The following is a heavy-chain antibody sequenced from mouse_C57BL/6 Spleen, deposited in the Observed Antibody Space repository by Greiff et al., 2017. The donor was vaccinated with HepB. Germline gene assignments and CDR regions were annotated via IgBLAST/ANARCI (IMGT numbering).Heavy chain of an antibody. CDR3: ARHRDSNYGHWYFDV. J-gene: IGHJ1*03. CDR1: GFTFSSYG. V-gene: IGHV5-6*02. CDR2: ISSGGSYT. Sequence: DVKLVESGGDLVKPGGSLKLSCAASGFTFSSYGMSWVRQTPDKRLEWVATISSGGSYTYYPDSVKGRFTISRDNAKNTLYLQMSSLKSEDTAMYYCARHRDSNYGHWYFDVWGTGTTVTVSS. D-gene: IGHD2-5*01.